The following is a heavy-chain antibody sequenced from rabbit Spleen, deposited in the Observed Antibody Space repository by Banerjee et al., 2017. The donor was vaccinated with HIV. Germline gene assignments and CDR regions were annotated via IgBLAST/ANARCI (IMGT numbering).Heavy chain of an antibody. V-gene: IGHV1S45*01. CDR1: GFSFSNKAV. J-gene: IGHJ4*01. Sequence: QEQLVESGGGLVKPEGSLKLSCTASGFSFSNKAVMCWVRQAPGKGLEWIACINAVTGKAVYASWAKGRSTISKTSSTTVTLQMTSLTAADTATYFCARDAGRGDYIDGVFNLWGQGTLVTVS. CDR3: ARDAGRGDYIDGVFNL. CDR2: INAVTGKA. D-gene: IGHD8-1*01.